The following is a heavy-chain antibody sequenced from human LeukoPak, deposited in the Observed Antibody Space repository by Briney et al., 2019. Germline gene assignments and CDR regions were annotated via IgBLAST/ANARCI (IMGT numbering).Heavy chain of an antibody. D-gene: IGHD2-2*01. J-gene: IGHJ4*02. CDR3: ARDKGPEGDY. CDR1: GYTFTSYG. CDR2: IRAYSGNT. Sequence: ASVKVSCKASGYTFTSYGISWVRQAPGQGLEWMGWIRAYSGNTNYAQKLQGRVTMTTETSTTTAYMELRRLRSDDTAVYYCARDKGPEGDYWGQGTLVTVSS. V-gene: IGHV1-18*01.